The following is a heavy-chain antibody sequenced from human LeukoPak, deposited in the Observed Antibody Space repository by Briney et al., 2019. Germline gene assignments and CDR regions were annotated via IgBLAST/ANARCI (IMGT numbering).Heavy chain of an antibody. CDR1: GFSISSGHY. Sequence: SETLSLTCTVSGFSISSGHYWGWVQQPPGAGLEWIGSGYQSGTTYYNPSLKSRVTTSVDMSKNQFSLRLRPVTAADTAVYYCARIFIRNGYSSYFDCWGQGTLVTVSS. D-gene: IGHD5-18*01. CDR3: ARIFIRNGYSSYFDC. J-gene: IGHJ4*02. V-gene: IGHV4-38-2*02. CDR2: GYQSGTT.